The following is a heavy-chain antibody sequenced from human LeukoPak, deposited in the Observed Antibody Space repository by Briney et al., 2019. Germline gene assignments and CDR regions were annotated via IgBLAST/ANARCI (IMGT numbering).Heavy chain of an antibody. J-gene: IGHJ6*03. Sequence: PLETLSLTCTVSGGSISSYYWSWVRQPPGKGLEWIGYIYYSGSTNYNPSLKSRVTISVDTSKNQFSLKLSSVTAADMAVYYCARSAGYDWYYYYMDVWGKGTTVTVSS. D-gene: IGHD5-12*01. CDR3: ARSAGYDWYYYYMDV. V-gene: IGHV4-59*01. CDR2: IYYSGST. CDR1: GGSISSYY.